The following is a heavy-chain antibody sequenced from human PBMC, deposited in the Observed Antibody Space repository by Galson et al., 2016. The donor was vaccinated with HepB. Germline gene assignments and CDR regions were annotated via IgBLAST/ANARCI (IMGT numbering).Heavy chain of an antibody. CDR2: IRGDGIVS. V-gene: IGHV3-7*01. D-gene: IGHD3-10*01. CDR3: SREMTGSYFD. Sequence: SLRLSCAASGFTFNAHWMNWVRQAPGKGLEWVANIRGDGIVSYYAGSVRGRLTISRDNSKNSLYLQMNGLRVDETAVYYCSREMTGSYFDWGQGTLVTVSS. J-gene: IGHJ4*02. CDR1: GFTFNAHW.